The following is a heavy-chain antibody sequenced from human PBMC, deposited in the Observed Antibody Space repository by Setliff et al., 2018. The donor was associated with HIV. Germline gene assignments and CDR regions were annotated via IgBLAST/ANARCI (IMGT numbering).Heavy chain of an antibody. Sequence: SETLSLTCIVSGGPMISSSHYWVWIRQPPGKGLEWIGTMYYSGSTYYNPSLKSRVTMSVDTSKKQFSLNLNSVTAADTAVYYCARDPTTGVDYWGQGTLVTVSS. CDR3: ARDPTTGVDY. J-gene: IGHJ4*02. V-gene: IGHV4-39*02. CDR2: MYYSGST. CDR1: GGPMISSSHY. D-gene: IGHD4-4*01.